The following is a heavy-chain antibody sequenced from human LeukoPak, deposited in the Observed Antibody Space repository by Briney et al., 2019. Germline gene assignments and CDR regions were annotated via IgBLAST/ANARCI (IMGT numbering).Heavy chain of an antibody. J-gene: IGHJ5*02. CDR1: GGSISSSPYY. CDR2: IYYRGSA. V-gene: IGHV4-39*01. CDR3: ARHYLSDGILSTFDP. Sequence: SETLSLTCTVSGGSISSSPYYWGRIRQPPGKGLEWIGTIYYRGSAYSNPSLNSRVTISLDTSKNQFSLRLRSVTAADTALYYCARHYLSDGILSTFDPWGQGTLVTVSS. D-gene: IGHD2-2*01.